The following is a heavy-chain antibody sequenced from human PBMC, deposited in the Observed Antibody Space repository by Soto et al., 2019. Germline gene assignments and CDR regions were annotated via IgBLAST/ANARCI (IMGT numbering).Heavy chain of an antibody. CDR3: ARDSSNGSYFDY. CDR2: ISYDGSNK. Sequence: ESGGGVVQPGRSLRLSCAASGFTFSSYAMHWVRQAPGKGLEWVAVISYDGSNKYYADSVKGRFTISRDNSKNTLYLQMNSLRAEDTAVYYCARDSSNGSYFDYWGQGTLVTVSS. V-gene: IGHV3-30-3*01. D-gene: IGHD2-8*01. CDR1: GFTFSSYA. J-gene: IGHJ4*02.